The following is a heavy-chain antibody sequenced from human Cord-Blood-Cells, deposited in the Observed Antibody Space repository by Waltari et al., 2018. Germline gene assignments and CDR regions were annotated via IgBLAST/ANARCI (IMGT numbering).Heavy chain of an antibody. CDR3: AREGEWELDY. V-gene: IGHV3-7*01. J-gene: IGHJ4*02. CDR2: IKQDGSEK. Sequence: EVQLVESGGGLVQPGGSLRLSCAASGFTVSSYWMSWVRQVPGKGLEWVANIKQDGSEKYYVDSVKGRFTISRDNAKNSLYLQMNSLRAEDTAVYYCAREGEWELDYWGQGTLVTVSS. CDR1: GFTVSSYW. D-gene: IGHD1-26*01.